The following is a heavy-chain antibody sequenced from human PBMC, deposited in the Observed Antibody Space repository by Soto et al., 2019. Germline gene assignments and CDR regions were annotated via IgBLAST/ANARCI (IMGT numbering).Heavy chain of an antibody. CDR2: VNSDESST. Sequence: PVGSLRLSCASSVFTFSSYWMHCVRQCPGKWLVWVSRVNSDESSTSYADSVKGRFTISRDNAKNTLYLQMSSLRVEDTALYYCVCFECGRTAVVTAMEAKGYGGQGTLVTVPQ. CDR1: VFTFSSYW. CDR3: VCFECGRTAVVTAMEAKGY. J-gene: IGHJ4*02. D-gene: IGHD2-21*02. V-gene: IGHV3-74*01.